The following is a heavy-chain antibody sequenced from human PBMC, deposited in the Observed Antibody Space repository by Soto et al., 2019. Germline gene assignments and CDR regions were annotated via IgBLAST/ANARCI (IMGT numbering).Heavy chain of an antibody. CDR2: ISGSGGTT. D-gene: IGHD3-3*01. J-gene: IGHJ6*02. V-gene: IGHV3-23*01. CDR3: AKDSWAIFGVPAGEYYGMDV. CDR1: GFTFENYA. Sequence: PWGSLRLSCVASGFTFENYAMSWVRQAPGKGLEWVSAISGSGGTTYYSDSVKGRFTISRDNSKNTVYLQVNDLRVEDAAEYFCAKDSWAIFGVPAGEYYGMDVWGQGTTVTVSS.